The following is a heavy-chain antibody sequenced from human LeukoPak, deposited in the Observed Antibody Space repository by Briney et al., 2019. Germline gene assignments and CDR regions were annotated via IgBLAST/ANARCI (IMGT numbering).Heavy chain of an antibody. J-gene: IGHJ4*02. CDR1: GGSISSSSYY. CDR3: ARELYYDFWSGYPDYFDY. CDR2: IYYSGST. V-gene: IGHV4-39*07. Sequence: SETLSLTCTVSGGSISSSSYYWGWIRQPPGKGREWSVSIYYSGSTYYNPSVKSRVTISVNRAKNQFSRKLSAVAAEDTVVYYCARELYYDFWSGYPDYFDYWGQGTLVTVSS. D-gene: IGHD3-3*01.